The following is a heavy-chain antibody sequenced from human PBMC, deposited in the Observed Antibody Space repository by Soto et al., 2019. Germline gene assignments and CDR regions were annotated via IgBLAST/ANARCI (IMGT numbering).Heavy chain of an antibody. D-gene: IGHD2-8*01. J-gene: IGHJ5*02. V-gene: IGHV1-18*01. CDR3: ARDHGIVLMVYAINSWFDP. CDR2: ISADNGNT. Sequence: QVQLVQSGAEVKKPGSSVKVSCKASGYTFTSYGISWVRQAPGQGLEWMGWISADNGNTNYAQKLQGRVTMTTDTRTSTAYMELRSLRSDDTGVYYCARDHGIVLMVYAINSWFDPWGQGTVVTVSS. CDR1: GYTFTSYG.